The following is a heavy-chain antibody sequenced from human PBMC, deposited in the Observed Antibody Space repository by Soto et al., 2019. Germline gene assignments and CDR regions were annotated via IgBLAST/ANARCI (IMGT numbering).Heavy chain of an antibody. Sequence: GESLKISCKGSGYSFTTYWIGWVRQMPGKGLEWMGIIYPGDSDTRYSPSFQGQVTISADKSMSTAYLQWSSLKASDTAMYYCARDLSLVVDPYYYYVIYVRGQRTTVTVSS. CDR2: IYPGDSDT. CDR1: GYSFTTYW. J-gene: IGHJ6*02. V-gene: IGHV5-51*01. CDR3: ARDLSLVVDPYYYYVIYV.